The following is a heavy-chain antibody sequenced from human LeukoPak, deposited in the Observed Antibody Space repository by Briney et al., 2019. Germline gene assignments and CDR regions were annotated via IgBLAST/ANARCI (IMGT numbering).Heavy chain of an antibody. Sequence: GGSLRLSCAASGFIFSNYAMTWVRQAPGRGLQWVSTITSGGNTYYADSVKGRFTISRDNSKNTLYLQMNSLRAEDTAVYYCAKYCSGGNCYSGLYWGQGTLVTVSS. CDR3: AKYCSGGNCYSGLY. D-gene: IGHD2-15*01. V-gene: IGHV3-23*01. CDR2: ITSGGNT. J-gene: IGHJ4*02. CDR1: GFIFSNYA.